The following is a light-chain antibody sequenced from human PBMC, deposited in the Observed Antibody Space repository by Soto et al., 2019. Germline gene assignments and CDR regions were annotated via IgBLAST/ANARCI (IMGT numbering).Light chain of an antibody. Sequence: QSALTQPASVSGSPGQSITISCTGTSSDVGGYNYVSWYQQHPGKAPKLMTYEVSNRPSGVSNRFSGSRSGNTASLTISGLQAEDEADYYCSSYTSSSTVVFGGGTKLTVL. J-gene: IGLJ2*01. CDR3: SSYTSSSTVV. CDR2: EVS. CDR1: SSDVGGYNY. V-gene: IGLV2-14*01.